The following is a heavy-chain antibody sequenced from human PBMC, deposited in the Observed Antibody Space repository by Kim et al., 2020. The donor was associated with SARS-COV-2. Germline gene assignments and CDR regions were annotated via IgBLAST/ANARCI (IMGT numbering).Heavy chain of an antibody. CDR1: GFIFSNYS. CDR3: AKDCFGSGTNYSDA. V-gene: IGHV3-30*18. Sequence: GGSLRLSCVASGFIFSNYSMHWVRRAPGKGLEWVSATLFDESNKYYEDFAKGRFTISRDNSKNTLFLQMNSLSPDETAVYFCAKDCFGSGTNYSDAWGPG. J-gene: IGHJ4*02. CDR2: TLFDESNK. D-gene: IGHD2-21*01.